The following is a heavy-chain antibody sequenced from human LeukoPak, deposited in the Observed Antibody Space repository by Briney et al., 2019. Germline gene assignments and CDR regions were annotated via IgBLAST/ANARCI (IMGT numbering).Heavy chain of an antibody. CDR2: INHSGST. CDR1: GFTFSNYA. CDR3: ARTTEAHSWRTRYYDYYMDV. D-gene: IGHD6-13*01. Sequence: PGGSLRLSCAASGFTFSNYAMRWVRQAPGKGLEWIGEINHSGSTNYNPSLKSRVTISVDTSKNQFSLKLSSVTAADTAVYYCARTTEAHSWRTRYYDYYMDVWGKGTTVTVSS. V-gene: IGHV4-34*01. J-gene: IGHJ6*03.